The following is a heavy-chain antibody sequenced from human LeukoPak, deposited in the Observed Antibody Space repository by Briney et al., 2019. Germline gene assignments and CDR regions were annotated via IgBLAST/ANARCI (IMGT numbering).Heavy chain of an antibody. D-gene: IGHD3-3*01. V-gene: IGHV1-18*01. Sequence: RASVKVSCKTSGGTFSSYAISWVRQAPGQGLEWMGWISAYNGNTNYAQKLQGRVTMTTDTSTSTAYMELRSLRSDDTAVYYCARDRTYYDFWSGPGGDAFDIWGQGTMVTVAS. CDR3: ARDRTYYDFWSGPGGDAFDI. J-gene: IGHJ3*02. CDR2: ISAYNGNT. CDR1: GGTFSSYA.